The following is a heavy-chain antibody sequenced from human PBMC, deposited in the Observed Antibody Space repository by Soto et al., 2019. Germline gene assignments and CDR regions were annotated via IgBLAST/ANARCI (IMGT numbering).Heavy chain of an antibody. CDR2: IYYSGST. D-gene: IGHD6-13*01. V-gene: IGHV4-31*03. CDR1: GGSISSGGYY. CDR3: ARSFGVAVAGPFDY. J-gene: IGHJ4*02. Sequence: QVQLQQSGPGLVKPSQTLSLTCTVSGGSISSGGYYWSWIRQHPGKGLEWLGYIYYSGSTYYNPSLKSRVTISVDTSKNQFSLKLRSVTAADTAVYYCARSFGVAVAGPFDYWGQGALVTVSS.